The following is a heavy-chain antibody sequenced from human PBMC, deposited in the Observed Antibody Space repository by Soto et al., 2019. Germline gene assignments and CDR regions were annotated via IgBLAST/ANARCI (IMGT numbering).Heavy chain of an antibody. CDR1: GYTFTSYY. Sequence: QVQLVQSGAEVKKPGASVKVSCTASGYTFTSYYMHWVRQAPGQGLEWMGIINPSGDSTSYAQKFQGRVTMTRDTSTSTGYMELSSLRSEDTAVYYCASGYSGYDEFDYWGQGTLVTVSS. CDR2: INPSGDST. V-gene: IGHV1-46*01. D-gene: IGHD5-12*01. CDR3: ASGYSGYDEFDY. J-gene: IGHJ4*02.